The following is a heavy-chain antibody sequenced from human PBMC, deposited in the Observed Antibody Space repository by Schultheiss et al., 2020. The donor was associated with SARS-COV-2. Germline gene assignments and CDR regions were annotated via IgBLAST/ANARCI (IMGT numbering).Heavy chain of an antibody. D-gene: IGHD3-9*01. CDR1: GFTVSSNY. Sequence: GGSLRLSCAASGFTVSSNYMSWVRQAPGKGLEWVSVIYSGGSTYYADSVKGRFTISRDNSKNTLYLQMNSLRAEDTAVYYCARVRYDILTGYSSYYYGMDVWCQGTTGTVSS. CDR3: ARVRYDILTGYSSYYYGMDV. V-gene: IGHV3-66*01. CDR2: IYSGGST. J-gene: IGHJ6*02.